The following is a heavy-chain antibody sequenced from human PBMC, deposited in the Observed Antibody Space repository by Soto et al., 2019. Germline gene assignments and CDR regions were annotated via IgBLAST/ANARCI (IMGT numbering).Heavy chain of an antibody. CDR2: IYAGDSDT. V-gene: IGHV5-51*01. D-gene: IGHD3-10*01. J-gene: IGHJ6*03. CDR3: ARLPRISYYGSGQGYYYYYMDV. Sequence: GESLKISCKGSGYSCTSYWIGWVRQMPGKGMNCMVIIYAGDSDTRYSPSLQGQVTISADKSISTAYLQWSSLKASDTAMYYCARLPRISYYGSGQGYYYYYMDVWGKGTTVTVSS. CDR1: GYSCTSYW.